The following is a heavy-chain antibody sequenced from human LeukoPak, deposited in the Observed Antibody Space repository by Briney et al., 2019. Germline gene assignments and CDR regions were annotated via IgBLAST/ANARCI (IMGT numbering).Heavy chain of an antibody. Sequence: SETLSLTCTVSGGSISSYYWSWIRQPPGKGLEWIGYIYYSGSTNYNPSLKSRVTISVDTSKNQFSLKLSSVTAADTAVYYCAREKAARPGFDYWGQGTLVTVSS. CDR3: AREKAARPGFDY. CDR2: IYYSGST. J-gene: IGHJ4*02. CDR1: GGSISSYY. V-gene: IGHV4-59*01. D-gene: IGHD6-6*01.